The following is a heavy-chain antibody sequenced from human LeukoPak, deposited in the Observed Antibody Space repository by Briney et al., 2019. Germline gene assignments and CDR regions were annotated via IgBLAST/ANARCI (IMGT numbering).Heavy chain of an antibody. J-gene: IGHJ4*02. V-gene: IGHV3-30*03. CDR1: GFTFSGYS. CDR3: ATPYTSGWSLYFDN. Sequence: PGGSLRLSCAASGFTFSGYSMNWVRQAPDKGLEWVAVISHDGSNKYYADSVKGRFSIFRDNSKNTLYLQMNGLRAEETAMYYCATPYTSGWSLYFDNWGQGTLVTVSS. D-gene: IGHD6-19*01. CDR2: ISHDGSNK.